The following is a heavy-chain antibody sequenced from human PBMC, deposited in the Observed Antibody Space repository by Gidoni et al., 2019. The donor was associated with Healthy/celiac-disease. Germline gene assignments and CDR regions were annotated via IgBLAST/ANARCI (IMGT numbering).Heavy chain of an antibody. J-gene: IGHJ1*01. CDR3: AKDPYYYDSSGYHPNGYFQH. CDR1: GFTFISYA. CDR2: ISGSGGST. D-gene: IGHD3-22*01. Sequence: EVQLLASGGGLVQPGGSLRLSCAASGFTFISYAMSWVRQAPGKGLEWVSAISGSGGSTSYADSGKGRFTISRDNSKNTLYLQMNSLRAEDTAVYYCAKDPYYYDSSGYHPNGYFQHWGQGTLVTVSS. V-gene: IGHV3-23*01.